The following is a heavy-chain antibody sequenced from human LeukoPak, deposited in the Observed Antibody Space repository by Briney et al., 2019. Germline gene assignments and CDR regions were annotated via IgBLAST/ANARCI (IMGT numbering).Heavy chain of an antibody. CDR1: GFTFSSYA. D-gene: IGHD6-19*01. V-gene: IGHV3-23*01. J-gene: IGHJ1*01. CDR3: ATGYSSGWYFYFQH. CDR2: ISGSGDST. Sequence: GGSLRLSCAASGFTFSSYAMSWVRQAPGKGLEWVSSISGSGDSTYYADSVKGRFTISRDNAKNSLSLRMNSLSAEDTAVYYCATGYSSGWYFYFQHWGQGSLVSVSS.